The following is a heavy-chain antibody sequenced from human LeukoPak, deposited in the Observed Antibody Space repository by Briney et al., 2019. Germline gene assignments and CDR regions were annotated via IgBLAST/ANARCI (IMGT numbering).Heavy chain of an antibody. CDR1: GLAFTTYA. CDR2: ISSSGDST. J-gene: IGHJ4*02. V-gene: IGHV3-23*01. Sequence: GGYLRLSCAASGLAFTTYAMSSVRQAPGKGLEWVSVISSSGDSTYYADAVKSRFTDSRDNPKYTLYLQMNSLRAEETAVYYCAKLTGRNNFDYWGQGTLVTVSS. CDR3: AKLTGRNNFDY.